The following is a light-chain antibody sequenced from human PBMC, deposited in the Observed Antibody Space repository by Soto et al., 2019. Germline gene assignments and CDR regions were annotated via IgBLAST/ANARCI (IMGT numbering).Light chain of an antibody. CDR1: QGIRND. CDR3: LQHNNYPPLT. J-gene: IGKJ5*01. CDR2: DAS. Sequence: DIQMTQSPSSLSASVGDRVTITCRASQGIRNDLAWYQQKPGQAPKRLIYDASSLQSGVPSRFSGSGSGTEFNLTISSLQSEDFARYYCLQHNNYPPLTCGQGTRLEIK. V-gene: IGKV1-17*01.